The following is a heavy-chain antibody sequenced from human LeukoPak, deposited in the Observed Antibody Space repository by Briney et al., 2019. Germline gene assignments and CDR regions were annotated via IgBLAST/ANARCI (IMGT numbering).Heavy chain of an antibody. CDR2: ISGKRGGI. J-gene: IGHJ6*02. Sequence: GGCLRLSSAACGFTLDVDTVRWVSDAPGKGVEWGSGISGKRGGIGYADSVKGRFTISRDNAKNSLYLQMNSLRAEDTALYYCAKDSGITMVRGVISKFFYYYGMDVWGQGTTVTVSS. CDR3: AKDSGITMVRGVISKFFYYYGMDV. D-gene: IGHD3-10*01. V-gene: IGHV3-9*01. CDR1: GFTLDVDT.